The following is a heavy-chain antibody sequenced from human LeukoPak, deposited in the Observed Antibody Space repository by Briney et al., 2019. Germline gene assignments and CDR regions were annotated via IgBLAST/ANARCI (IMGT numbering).Heavy chain of an antibody. J-gene: IGHJ4*02. D-gene: IGHD1-26*01. CDR2: ISYDGSNK. Sequence: GGSPRLSCAASGFTFSSYGMHWVRQAPGKGLEWVAVISYDGSNKYYADSVKGRFTISRDNSKNTLYLQMNSLRAEDTAVYYCAKLRGRGVDYDYWGQGTLVTVSS. CDR3: AKLRGRGVDYDY. CDR1: GFTFSSYG. V-gene: IGHV3-30*18.